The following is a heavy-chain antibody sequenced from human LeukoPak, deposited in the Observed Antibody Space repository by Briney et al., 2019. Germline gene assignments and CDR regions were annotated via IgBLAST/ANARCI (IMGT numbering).Heavy chain of an antibody. CDR1: GGSISNYY. CDR3: ARCAAGDYYYYYYMDV. D-gene: IGHD4-17*01. J-gene: IGHJ6*03. CDR2: IYHSGST. V-gene: IGHV4-59*08. Sequence: SETLSLTCTVSGGSISNYYWSWIRQPPGKGLEWIGSIYHSGSTYYNPSLKSRVTISVDTSRNQFSLKLSSVTAANTAVYYCARCAAGDYYYYYYMDVWGKGTTVTVSS.